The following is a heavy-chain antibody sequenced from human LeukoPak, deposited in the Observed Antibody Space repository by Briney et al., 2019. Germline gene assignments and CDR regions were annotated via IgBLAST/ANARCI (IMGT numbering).Heavy chain of an antibody. CDR2: IGSDNKP. CDR1: GFTFSAYA. V-gene: IGHV3-23*05. J-gene: IGHJ6*02. CDR3: ARGLHYYVAMDV. D-gene: IGHD3-10*02. Sequence: GGSLRLSCEASGFTFSAYAMTWVRQAPGKGLEWVSSIGSDNKPHYSESVKGRFAISRDNSKNTLFLQLHNLRVEDTALYYCARGLHYYVAMDVWGQGTTVTVSS.